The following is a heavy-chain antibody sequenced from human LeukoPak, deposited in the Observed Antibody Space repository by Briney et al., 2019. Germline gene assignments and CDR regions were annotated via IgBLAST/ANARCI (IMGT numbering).Heavy chain of an antibody. Sequence: PVASVKVSCKASGYTFTSYGISWVRQAPGQGLEWMGWINPNSGGTNYAQKFQGRVTMTRDTSISTAYMELSRLRSDDTAVYYCARDQAVVVIAMGYWGQGTLVTVSS. D-gene: IGHD2-21*01. V-gene: IGHV1-2*02. CDR3: ARDQAVVVIAMGY. CDR1: GYTFTSYG. J-gene: IGHJ4*02. CDR2: INPNSGGT.